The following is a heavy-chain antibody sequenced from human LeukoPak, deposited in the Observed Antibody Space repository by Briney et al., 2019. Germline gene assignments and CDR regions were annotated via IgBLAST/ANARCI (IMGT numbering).Heavy chain of an antibody. CDR2: FYYSEKT. V-gene: IGHV4-39*01. CDR1: GDSISSSTYY. D-gene: IGHD6-19*01. Sequence: SETLSLTCTVSGDSISSSTYYWGWIRQPPGKGLEWIGSFYYSEKTYYNPSLKSRVTISVDTSKNQFSLKLSSVTAADTAVYYCARRGGWYRRDFDSWGQGTLVTVSS. J-gene: IGHJ4*02. CDR3: ARRGGWYRRDFDS.